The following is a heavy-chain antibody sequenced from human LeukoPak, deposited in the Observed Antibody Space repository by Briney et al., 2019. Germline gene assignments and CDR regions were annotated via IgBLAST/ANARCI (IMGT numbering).Heavy chain of an antibody. CDR1: GGSISRYF. CDR3: ARLIAVAGTFYYFDY. CDR2: ISSSGST. V-gene: IGHV4-59*08. J-gene: IGHJ4*02. D-gene: IGHD6-19*01. Sequence: SETLSLTCTVSGGSISRYFWTWIRLPPTKGLEWIGYISSSGSTSYNPSLTSRVTISIDTSKNHFSLKLSPATAADTAVYYCARLIAVAGTFYYFDYWGQGTLVTVSS.